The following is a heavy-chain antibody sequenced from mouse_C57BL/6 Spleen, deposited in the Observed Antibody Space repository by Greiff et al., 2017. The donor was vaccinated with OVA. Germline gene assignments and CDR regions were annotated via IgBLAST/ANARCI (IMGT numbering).Heavy chain of an antibody. V-gene: IGHV3-6*01. J-gene: IGHJ2*01. D-gene: IGHD2-3*01. Sequence: EVKLQESGPGLVKPSQSLSLTCSVTGYSITSGYYWNWIRQFPGNKLEWMGYISYDGSNNYNPSLKNRISITRDTSKNQFFLKLNSVTTEDTATYYCARDFDGYSDYWGQGTTLTVSS. CDR1: GYSITSGYY. CDR2: ISYDGSN. CDR3: ARDFDGYSDY.